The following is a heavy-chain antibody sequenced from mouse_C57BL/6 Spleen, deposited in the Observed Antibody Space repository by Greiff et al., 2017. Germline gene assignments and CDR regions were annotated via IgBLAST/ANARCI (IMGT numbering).Heavy chain of an antibody. V-gene: IGHV1-47*01. CDR2: FHPYNDDT. D-gene: IGHD1-1*01. CDR3: ARGGSRNWYFDG. Sequence: QVHVKQSGAELVKPGASVKMSCKASGYTFTTYPIEWMKQNHGKSLEWIGNFHPYNDDTKYNEKFKGKATLTVEKSSSTVYLELSRLTSDDSAVYYCARGGSRNWYFDGWGTGTTVTVSS. CDR1: GYTFTTYP. J-gene: IGHJ1*03.